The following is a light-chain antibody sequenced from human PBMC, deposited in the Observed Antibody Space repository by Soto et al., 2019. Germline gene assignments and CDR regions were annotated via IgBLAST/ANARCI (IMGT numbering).Light chain of an antibody. CDR1: SSDVGGYNY. V-gene: IGLV2-14*01. CDR3: SSYTSSSTLV. Sequence: QSVLTPPASVSGSPGQSITISCTGTSSDVGGYNYVSWYQQHPGKAPKLMIYDVSNRPSGVYNRFSASKSGNTASLTISGLQAEDEADYYCSSYTSSSTLVFGTGTKVTVL. CDR2: DVS. J-gene: IGLJ1*01.